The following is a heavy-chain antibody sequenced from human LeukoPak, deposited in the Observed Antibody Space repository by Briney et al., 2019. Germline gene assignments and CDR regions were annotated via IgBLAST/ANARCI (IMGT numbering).Heavy chain of an antibody. J-gene: IGHJ4*02. D-gene: IGHD2-15*01. CDR1: GFTFDDYT. Sequence: GGSLRLSCAASGFTFDDYTMHWVRQAPGKGLEWVSLISWDGGSTYYADSVKGRFTISRDNSKNTLYLQLNSLRAEDTAVYYCARQHCSGGDCYFFDWGQGTLVTVSS. CDR2: ISWDGGST. CDR3: ARQHCSGGDCYFFD. V-gene: IGHV3-43*01.